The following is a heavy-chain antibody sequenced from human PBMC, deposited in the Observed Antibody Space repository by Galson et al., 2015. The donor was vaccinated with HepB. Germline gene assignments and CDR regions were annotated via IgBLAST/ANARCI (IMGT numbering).Heavy chain of an antibody. Sequence: SLRLFCAASGFTFSSYAMNWVRQAPGKGLEWVSSISSSSSYIYYADSVKGRFTISRDNAKNSLYLQMNSLRAEDTAVYYCARDESTYGSGSYSDYYYGMDVWGQGTTVTVSS. J-gene: IGHJ6*02. CDR1: GFTFSSYA. CDR2: ISSSSSYI. D-gene: IGHD3-10*01. CDR3: ARDESTYGSGSYSDYYYGMDV. V-gene: IGHV3-21*01.